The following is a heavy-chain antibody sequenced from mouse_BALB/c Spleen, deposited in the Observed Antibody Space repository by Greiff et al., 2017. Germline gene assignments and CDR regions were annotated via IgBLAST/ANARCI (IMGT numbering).Heavy chain of an antibody. V-gene: IGHV1S81*02. D-gene: IGHD1-2*01. J-gene: IGHJ4*01. CDR2: INPSNGRT. CDR3: ARSTTGTDYYAMDY. CDR1: GYTFTSYW. Sequence: QVQLQQPGAELVKPGASVKLSCKASGYTFTSYWMHWVKQRPGQGLEWIGEINPSNGRTNYNEKFKSKATLTVDKSSSTAYMQLSSLTSEDSAVYYCARSTTGTDYYAMDYWGQGTSVTVSS.